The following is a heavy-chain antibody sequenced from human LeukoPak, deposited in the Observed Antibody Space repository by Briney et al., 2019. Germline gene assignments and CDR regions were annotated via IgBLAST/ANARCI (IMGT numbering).Heavy chain of an antibody. CDR2: ISGSGGST. D-gene: IGHD3-10*01. J-gene: IGHJ4*02. V-gene: IGHV3-23*01. Sequence: GGSLRLSCAASGFTFSSYAMCWVRQAPGKGLEWVSAISGSGGSTYYADSVKGRFTISRDNSKNTLYLQMDSLRAEDTAVYYCAKWGLLWFGSYFDYWGQGTLVTVSS. CDR3: AKWGLLWFGSYFDY. CDR1: GFTFSSYA.